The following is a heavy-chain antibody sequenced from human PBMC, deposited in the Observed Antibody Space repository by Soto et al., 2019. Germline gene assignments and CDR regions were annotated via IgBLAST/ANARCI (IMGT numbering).Heavy chain of an antibody. V-gene: IGHV3-33*01. CDR1: GFTFSSYG. CDR2: IWYDGSNK. Sequence: GGSLRLSCAASGFTFSSYGMHWVRQAPGKGLEWVAVIWYDGSNKYYADSVKGRFTISRDNSKNTLYLQMNSLRAEDTAVYYCARDLWRGYSSSWYTGEYYYYGMDVWGQGTTVTVSS. CDR3: ARDLWRGYSSSWYTGEYYYYGMDV. D-gene: IGHD6-13*01. J-gene: IGHJ6*02.